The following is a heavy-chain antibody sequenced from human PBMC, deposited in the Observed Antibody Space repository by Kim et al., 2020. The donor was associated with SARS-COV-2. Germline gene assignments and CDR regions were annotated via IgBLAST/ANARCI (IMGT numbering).Heavy chain of an antibody. CDR3: AGRFWSGYALAGGMDV. CDR1: GFTFSSYS. D-gene: IGHD3-3*01. Sequence: GGSLRLSCAASGFTFSSYSMNWVRQAPGKGLEWVSYISSSSSTIYYADSVKGRFTISRDNAKNSLYLQMNSLRDEDTAVYYCAGRFWSGYALAGGMDVWGQGTTVTVSS. CDR2: ISSSSSTI. J-gene: IGHJ6*02. V-gene: IGHV3-48*02.